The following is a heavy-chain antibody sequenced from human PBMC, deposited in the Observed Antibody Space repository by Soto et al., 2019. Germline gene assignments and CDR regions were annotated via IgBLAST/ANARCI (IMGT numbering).Heavy chain of an antibody. J-gene: IGHJ6*02. CDR2: IWYDGSNK. V-gene: IGHV3-33*01. Sequence: LRLSCAASGFTFSSYGMHWVRQAPGKGLGWVAVIWYDGSNKYYADSVKGRFTISRDNSKNTLYLQMNSLRAEDTAVYYCAREENCSGGSCYSDWWLVLGGSEYYYGMDVWGQGTTVTVSS. CDR1: GFTFSSYG. CDR3: AREENCSGGSCYSDWWLVLGGSEYYYGMDV. D-gene: IGHD2-15*01.